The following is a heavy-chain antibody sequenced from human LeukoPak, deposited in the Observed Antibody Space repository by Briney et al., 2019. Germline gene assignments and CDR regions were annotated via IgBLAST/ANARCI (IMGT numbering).Heavy chain of an antibody. D-gene: IGHD6-19*01. CDR2: IYYSGST. CDR1: GGSISSSSYY. Sequence: SEALSLTCTVSGGSISSSSYYWGWIRQPPGKGLEWIGSIYYSGSTYYNPSLKSRVTISIDTSKNQISLKLSSVTAADTAVYYCARLNSGWYVFDYWGQGTLVTVSS. CDR3: ARLNSGWYVFDY. J-gene: IGHJ4*02. V-gene: IGHV4-39*01.